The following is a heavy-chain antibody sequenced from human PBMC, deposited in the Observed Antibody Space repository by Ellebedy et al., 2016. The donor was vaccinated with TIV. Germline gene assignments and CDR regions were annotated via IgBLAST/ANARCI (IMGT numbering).Heavy chain of an antibody. CDR2: IFHTGST. J-gene: IGHJ4*02. Sequence: MPGGSLRLSCTVSGGSGSSGTYYWGWIRQPPGKGLEWIGYIFHTGSTKYNPSLKSRVTVSLDTSKNQFSLNLTSMTAADTAVYYCARGRSAFYYGSGTYFSTFDRWGRGTLVTV. CDR1: GGSGSSGTYY. CDR3: ARGRSAFYYGSGTYFSTFDR. V-gene: IGHV4-61*01. D-gene: IGHD3-10*01.